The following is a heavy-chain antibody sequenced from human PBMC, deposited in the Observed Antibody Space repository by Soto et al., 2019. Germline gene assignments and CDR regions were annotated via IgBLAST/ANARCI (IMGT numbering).Heavy chain of an antibody. J-gene: IGHJ5*01. V-gene: IGHV4-39*01. CDR3: GRVVEGATRHTDFDS. CDR1: GVSIHNSHSF. D-gene: IGHD2-15*01. CDR2: MHYSGGA. Sequence: PSETLSLTCAVSGVSIHNSHSFWGWIRQPPGKGLEFIGSMHYSGGANYNPSLKSRVTISLDTSKNQFSLTVNSVTAADTAIYYCGRVVEGATRHTDFDSWGQGTLATVSS.